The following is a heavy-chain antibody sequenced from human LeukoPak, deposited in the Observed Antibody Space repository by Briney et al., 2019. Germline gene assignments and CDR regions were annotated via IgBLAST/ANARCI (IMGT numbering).Heavy chain of an antibody. Sequence: PSETLSLTCTVSGGSISSYYWSWIRQPPGKGLEWIGYIYYSGSTNYNPSLKSRVTISVDTSKNQFSLKLSSVTAADTAVYYCARYSSGRGNWFDPWSQGTLVTVSS. CDR3: ARYSSGRGNWFDP. CDR2: IYYSGST. V-gene: IGHV4-59*01. D-gene: IGHD6-19*01. J-gene: IGHJ5*02. CDR1: GGSISSYY.